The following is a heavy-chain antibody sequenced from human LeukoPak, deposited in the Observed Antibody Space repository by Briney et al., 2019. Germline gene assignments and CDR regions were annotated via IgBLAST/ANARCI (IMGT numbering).Heavy chain of an antibody. D-gene: IGHD1-26*01. Sequence: SETLSLTCAVHGGSFSGYYWSWIRQPPGKGLECIGEINHSGSTNYNPSPKSRVTISVDTSKNQFSLKLSSVTAADTAVYYCARRRRIVGATPGAFDIWGQGTMVTVSS. CDR3: ARRRRIVGATPGAFDI. J-gene: IGHJ3*02. V-gene: IGHV4-34*01. CDR2: INHSGST. CDR1: GGSFSGYY.